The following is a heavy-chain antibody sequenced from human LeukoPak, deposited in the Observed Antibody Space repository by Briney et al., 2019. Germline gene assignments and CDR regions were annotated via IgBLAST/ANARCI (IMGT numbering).Heavy chain of an antibody. CDR2: ISYDGGNT. D-gene: IGHD1-1*01. J-gene: IGHJ4*02. Sequence: GGSLRLSCAASGFTFSSNAIHCVRQAPGKGLEWVAEISYDGGNTYYADSVKGRFTISRDNSKNTLYLQMNSLRAEDTAVYYCAKEGTGIHFDYWGQGNLVSVSS. CDR1: GFTFSSNA. V-gene: IGHV3-30-3*01. CDR3: AKEGTGIHFDY.